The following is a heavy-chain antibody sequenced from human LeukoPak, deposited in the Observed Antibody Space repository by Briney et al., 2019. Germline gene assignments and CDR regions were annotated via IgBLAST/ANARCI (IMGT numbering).Heavy chain of an antibody. CDR2: IRYDGSQK. D-gene: IGHD3-16*01. J-gene: IGHJ4*02. CDR1: GFSFSNYG. V-gene: IGHV3-30*02. Sequence: GGSLRLSCGASGFSFSNYGMHWVRQAPGKGLEWVAYIRYDGSQKYYGDSVKGRFTISRDDSKNTVYLQMNSLRDEDTAVYYCARDLLSLPHKYFDSWGQGTLVTVSS. CDR3: ARDLLSLPHKYFDS.